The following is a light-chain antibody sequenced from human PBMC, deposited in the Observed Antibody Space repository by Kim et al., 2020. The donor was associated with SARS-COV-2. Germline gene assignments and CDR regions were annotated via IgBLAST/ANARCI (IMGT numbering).Light chain of an antibody. CDR1: QSVNTN. CDR2: GAS. J-gene: IGKJ1*01. CDR3: QHYDNSSPWT. V-gene: IGKV3-15*01. Sequence: EVVMTQSPATLSLSPGERATLSCRASQSVNTNLAWYQQQPGQAPRLLIYGASTRATDIPDRFSGSGSGTDFTLTINRLEPDDFAIYYCQHYDNSSPWTFGPGTKVDIK.